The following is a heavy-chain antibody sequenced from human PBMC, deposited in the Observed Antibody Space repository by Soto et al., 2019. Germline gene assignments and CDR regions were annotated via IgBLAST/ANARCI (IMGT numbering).Heavy chain of an antibody. CDR3: AKGRLSGYYYAAVFGY. CDR2: ISYDGSNK. J-gene: IGHJ4*02. Sequence: PGGSLRLSCEASGFTFSSHGMHWVRQAPGKGLEWVAVISYDGSNKYYADSVKGRFTISRDNSKNTLYLQMNTLRAEDTAVYYCAKGRLSGYYYAAVFGYWGQGTLVTVSS. V-gene: IGHV3-30*18. CDR1: GFTFSSHG. D-gene: IGHD3-3*01.